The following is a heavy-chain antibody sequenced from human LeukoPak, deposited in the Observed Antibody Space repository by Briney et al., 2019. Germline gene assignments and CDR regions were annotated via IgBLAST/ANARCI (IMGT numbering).Heavy chain of an antibody. CDR1: GGSISSITDY. V-gene: IGHV4-39*07. J-gene: IGHJ3*02. Sequence: SETLSLTCTVSGGSISSITDYWGWVRHSPGKGLEWIGSIYYSGSASYNPSLESRVTISVDTSKDQFSLRLKSVTAADTAVYYCARVLFTEEDAFDIWGQGTMVTVSS. CDR2: IYYSGSA. CDR3: ARVLFTEEDAFDI.